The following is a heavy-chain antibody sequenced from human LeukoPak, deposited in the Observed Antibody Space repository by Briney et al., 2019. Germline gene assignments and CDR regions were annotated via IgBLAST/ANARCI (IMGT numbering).Heavy chain of an antibody. J-gene: IGHJ4*02. CDR1: GGSFSGYY. V-gene: IGHV4-34*01. Sequence: PSETLSLTCAVYGGSFSGYYWSWIRQPPGKGLEWIGEINHSGSTNYNPSLKSRVTISVDTSKNQFSLKLSSVTAEDTAVYYCARDDHCTNGVCYKPFNYWGQGTLVTVSS. CDR3: ARDDHCTNGVCYKPFNY. D-gene: IGHD2-8*01. CDR2: INHSGST.